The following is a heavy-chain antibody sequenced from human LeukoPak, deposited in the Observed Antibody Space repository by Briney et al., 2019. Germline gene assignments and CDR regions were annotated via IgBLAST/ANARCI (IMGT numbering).Heavy chain of an antibody. Sequence: GGSLRLSCAASAFTFSSYDMHWVRQAPGKGLEWVALIRYDGSHKYYADSVKGRFTISRDNSKNTLYLQMNSLRAEDTAVYYCAKCFAHYYDSSGYWAIGYWGQGTLVTVSS. CDR3: AKCFAHYYDSSGYWAIGY. D-gene: IGHD3-22*01. J-gene: IGHJ4*02. CDR1: AFTFSSYD. CDR2: IRYDGSHK. V-gene: IGHV3-30*02.